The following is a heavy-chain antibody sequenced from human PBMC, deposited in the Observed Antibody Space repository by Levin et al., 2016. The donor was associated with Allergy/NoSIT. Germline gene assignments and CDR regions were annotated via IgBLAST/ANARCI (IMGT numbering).Heavy chain of an antibody. J-gene: IGHJ4*02. Sequence: VRQAPGKGLEWVGRIKSKRDGEVKDYAAPVKGRFTMSRDDSQNTLYLQMNSLQTEDTAVYYCTVDGGDCSGGGCYSRSGFDSWGQGTLVTVSS. CDR2: IKSKRDGEVK. V-gene: IGHV3-15*01. D-gene: IGHD2-15*01. CDR3: TVDGGDCSGGGCYSRSGFDS.